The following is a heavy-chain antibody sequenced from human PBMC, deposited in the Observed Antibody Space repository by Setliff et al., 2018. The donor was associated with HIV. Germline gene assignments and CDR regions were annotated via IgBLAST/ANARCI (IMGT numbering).Heavy chain of an antibody. V-gene: IGHV3-11*03. CDR1: GGSFSGYY. J-gene: IGHJ6*02. Sequence: LSLTCAVYGGSFSGYYWSWIRQPPGKGLEWISHISGSSSYIEYTDSVRGRFTISRDNAKNSLYLQMNSLRAEDTAVYYCASQGVVVTTRGHHYYGLNVWGQGTTVTVSS. D-gene: IGHD2-15*01. CDR2: ISGSSSYI. CDR3: ASQGVVVTTRGHHYYGLNV.